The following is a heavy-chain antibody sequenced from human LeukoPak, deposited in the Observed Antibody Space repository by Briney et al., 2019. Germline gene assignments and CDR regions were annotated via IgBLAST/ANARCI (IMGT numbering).Heavy chain of an antibody. J-gene: IGHJ6*03. D-gene: IGHD3-10*01. CDR2: IYHRGSS. CDR3: ARANGYGPYYMDV. CDR1: NYSINTGYF. V-gene: IGHV4-38-2*02. Sequence: SETLSLTCSVSNYSINTGYFWAWLRQPPGKGLEWIGTIYHRGSSYYSPSLKSRVTISVDTSKNQFSLKLGSVTAADTAVYYCARANGYGPYYMDVWGKGTTVTISS.